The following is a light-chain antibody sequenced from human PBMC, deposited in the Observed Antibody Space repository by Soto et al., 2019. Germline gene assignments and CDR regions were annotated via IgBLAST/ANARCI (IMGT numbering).Light chain of an antibody. CDR1: QSVSSH. J-gene: IGKJ1*01. V-gene: IGKV3-11*01. Sequence: EIVLTQSPATLSLSPGERATLACRASQSVSSHLAWYQQKPGQAPRLLIYDASNKASGIPARFSGSGSGTDFTLTISSLEPEDFAVYYCQLRSNWPPTWTFGQGTKVEIK. CDR3: QLRSNWPPTWT. CDR2: DAS.